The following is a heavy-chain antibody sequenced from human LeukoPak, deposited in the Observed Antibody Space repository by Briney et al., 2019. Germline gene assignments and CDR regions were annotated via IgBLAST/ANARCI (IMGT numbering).Heavy chain of an antibody. Sequence: GGSLRLSCAASGLTFSIYWMTWVRQAPGKGLEWVANIRQDGSEKYYVDSVRGRFTISRDNAKNSLYLQMNSLRAEDMAVYYCATDRSHYDDGGSYPRFDYWGQGTLVTVSS. D-gene: IGHD3-22*01. CDR2: IRQDGSEK. CDR1: GLTFSIYW. CDR3: ATDRSHYDDGGSYPRFDY. J-gene: IGHJ4*02. V-gene: IGHV3-7*01.